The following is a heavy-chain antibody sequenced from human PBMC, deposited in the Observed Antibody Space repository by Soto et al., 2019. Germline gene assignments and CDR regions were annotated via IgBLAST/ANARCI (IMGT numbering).Heavy chain of an antibody. CDR2: IIPIFGTA. J-gene: IGHJ6*02. CDR3: ATRDTGYSYGQYYYYYGMDV. CDR1: GGTFSSYA. V-gene: IGHV1-69*01. Sequence: QVQLVQSGAEVKKPGSSVKVSCKASGGTFSSYAISWVRQAPGQGLEWMGGIIPIFGTANYAQKFQGRVTITADDSTSTAYMELSSLRSEDTAVYYCATRDTGYSYGQYYYYYGMDVWGQGTTVTVSS. D-gene: IGHD5-18*01.